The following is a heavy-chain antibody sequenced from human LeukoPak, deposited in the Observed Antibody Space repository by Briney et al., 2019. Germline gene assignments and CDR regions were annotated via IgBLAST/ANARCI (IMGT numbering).Heavy chain of an antibody. V-gene: IGHV3-73*01. J-gene: IGHJ4*02. CDR3: IRHVEYVTPDS. CDR2: MRDRNKNYAT. CDR1: GIGFQGSA. Sequence: PGGSLTLSCAASGIGFQGSAVHWVRPSSRRGLEGVGCMRDRNKNYATIYGASMRGRFTISRDDSVNTATLQMNSLRTGDTAVYFCIRHVEYVTPDSWGQGTLVTVSS. D-gene: IGHD3-16*01.